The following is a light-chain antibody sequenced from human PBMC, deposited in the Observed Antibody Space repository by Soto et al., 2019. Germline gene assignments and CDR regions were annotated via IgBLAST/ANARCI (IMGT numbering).Light chain of an antibody. CDR3: CSYAGSSTFYV. CDR2: EVS. V-gene: IGLV2-23*02. Sequence: VLTQPASVSGSPGQSITISCTGTSSDVGSYNLVSWYQQHPGKVPKLMIFEVSKRPSGVSNRFSGSKSGDTASLTISGLQAEDEADYYCCSYAGSSTFYVFGTGTKVTVL. J-gene: IGLJ1*01. CDR1: SSDVGSYNL.